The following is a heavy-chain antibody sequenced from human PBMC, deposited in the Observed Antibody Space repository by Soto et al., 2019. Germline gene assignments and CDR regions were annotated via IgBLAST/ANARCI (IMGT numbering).Heavy chain of an antibody. D-gene: IGHD6-6*01. CDR3: ARERPDGARLDP. CDR1: GGSISSGDYY. V-gene: IGHV4-30-4*01. Sequence: QVQLQESGPGLVKPSQTLSLTCTVSGGSISSGDYYWSWIRQPPGKGLEWIGYIYHSGSTYYNPSIKSRVTISVDTSKNPFSRKLSSVTAADTAVYYCARERPDGARLDPWGQGTLVTVSS. J-gene: IGHJ5*02. CDR2: IYHSGST.